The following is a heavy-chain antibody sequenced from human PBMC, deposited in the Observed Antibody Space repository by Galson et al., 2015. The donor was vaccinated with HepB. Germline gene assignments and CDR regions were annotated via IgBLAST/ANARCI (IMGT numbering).Heavy chain of an antibody. J-gene: IGHJ4*02. CDR2: IYSGGST. Sequence: SLRLSCAASGFTVSSNYMSWVRQAPGKGLEWVSVIYSGGSTYYADSVKGRFTISRDNSKNTLYLQMNSLRAEDTAVYYCARALSDMIVGTYYFDYWGQGTLVTVSS. CDR1: GFTVSSNY. CDR3: ARALSDMIVGTYYFDY. D-gene: IGHD3-22*01. V-gene: IGHV3-66*01.